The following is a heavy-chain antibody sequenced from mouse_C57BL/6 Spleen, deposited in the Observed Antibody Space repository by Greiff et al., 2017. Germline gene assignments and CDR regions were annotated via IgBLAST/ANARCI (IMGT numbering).Heavy chain of an antibody. J-gene: IGHJ2*01. CDR2: INPSTGGT. CDR3: AREEVHFDY. CDR1: GYSFTGYY. Sequence: VQLKESGPELVKPGASVKISCKASGYSFTGYYMNWVKQSPEKSLEWIGEINPSTGGTTYNQKFKAKATLTVDKSSSTAYMQLKSLTSEDSAVYYCAREEVHFDYWGQGTTLTVSS. V-gene: IGHV1-42*01.